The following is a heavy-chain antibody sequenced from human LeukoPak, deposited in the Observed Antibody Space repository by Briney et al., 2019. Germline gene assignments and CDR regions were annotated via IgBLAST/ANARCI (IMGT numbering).Heavy chain of an antibody. V-gene: IGHV1-2*02. CDR1: GYTFTGYY. D-gene: IGHD3-10*01. CDR2: INPNSGGT. CDR3: ASETTTYGSGRSNWFDP. Sequence: ASVKVSCKASGYTFTGYYMHWVRQAPGQGLEWMGWINPNSGGTNYAQKFQGRVTMTRDTSISTAYMELSRLRSDDTAVYYCASETTTYGSGRSNWFDPWGQGTLVTVSS. J-gene: IGHJ5*02.